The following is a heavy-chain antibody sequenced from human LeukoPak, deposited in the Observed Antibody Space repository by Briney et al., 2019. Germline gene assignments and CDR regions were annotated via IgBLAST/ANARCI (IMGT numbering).Heavy chain of an antibody. J-gene: IGHJ4*02. CDR3: ARPVVLGAYLRGAYYFDS. V-gene: IGHV3-33*01. Sequence: GRSLRLSCAASGFTFSNYGMHWVRQAPGKGLEWVAVIWYDGSDKYHADSVKGRFTISRDNSKNTLYLQMNSLRVKDTAVYYCARPVVLGAYLRGAYYFDSWGQGTLVTVSS. CDR2: IWYDGSDK. D-gene: IGHD3-16*01. CDR1: GFTFSNYG.